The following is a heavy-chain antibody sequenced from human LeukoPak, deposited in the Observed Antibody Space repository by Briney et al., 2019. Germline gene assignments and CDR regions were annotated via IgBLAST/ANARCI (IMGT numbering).Heavy chain of an antibody. D-gene: IGHD5-24*01. J-gene: IGHJ5*02. CDR3: ARDGYNSAWFDP. V-gene: IGHV4-39*07. Sequence: PSETLSLTCTVSGGSISTSNYYWGWIRQPPGKGLEWIGNIFYSGSTYYSPSLKSRVTISLDTSRNQFSLKLNSVTAADTAVYYCARDGYNSAWFDPWGQGTLVTVSS. CDR1: GGSISTSNYY. CDR2: IFYSGST.